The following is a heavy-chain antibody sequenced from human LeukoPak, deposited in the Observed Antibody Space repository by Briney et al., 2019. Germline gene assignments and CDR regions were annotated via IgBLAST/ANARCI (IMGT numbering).Heavy chain of an antibody. Sequence: SETLSLTCAVYGGSFSGYYWSWIRQPPGKGLEWIGEINHSGSTNYNPSLKSRVTISVDTSKNQFSLKLSSVTAADTAVYYCARGSGSKGFDYWGQGTLVTVSP. V-gene: IGHV4-34*01. D-gene: IGHD1-26*01. J-gene: IGHJ4*02. CDR3: ARGSGSKGFDY. CDR2: INHSGST. CDR1: GGSFSGYY.